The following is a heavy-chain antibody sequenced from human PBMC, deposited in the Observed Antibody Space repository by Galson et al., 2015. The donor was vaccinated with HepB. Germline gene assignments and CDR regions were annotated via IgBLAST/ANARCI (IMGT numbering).Heavy chain of an antibody. J-gene: IGHJ4*02. Sequence: SLRLSCAASGFTVSSNYMSWVRQAPGRGLEWVSVIYSGGSTYYADSVKGRFTISRDSSKNTLYLQMNSLRVEDTAVYYCATRIAVADFDYWGQGTLVTVSP. V-gene: IGHV3-66*04. CDR1: GFTVSSNY. D-gene: IGHD6-19*01. CDR3: ATRIAVADFDY. CDR2: IYSGGST.